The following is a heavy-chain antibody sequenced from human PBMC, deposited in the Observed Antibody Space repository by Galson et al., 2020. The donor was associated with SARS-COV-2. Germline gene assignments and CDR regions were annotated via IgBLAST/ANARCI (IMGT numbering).Heavy chain of an antibody. D-gene: IGHD3-3*01. CDR1: GFTFSSDW. CDR3: TAGHYSL. Sequence: GESLKISCEASGFTFSSDWMNWVRQAPGKGLEWLAHIKNDGSETYYVDSVRGRFTISRDNTKDSLFLQMNNLRVEDTAVYFCTAGHYSLWGQGTTVTVSS. J-gene: IGHJ3*01. V-gene: IGHV3-7*01. CDR2: IKNDGSET.